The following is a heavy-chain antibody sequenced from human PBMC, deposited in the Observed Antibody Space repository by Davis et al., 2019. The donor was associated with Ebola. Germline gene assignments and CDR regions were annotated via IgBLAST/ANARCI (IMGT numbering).Heavy chain of an antibody. V-gene: IGHV3-11*06. J-gene: IGHJ3*02. CDR2: ISSSASYK. Sequence: PGGSLRLSCAASGFSFSVYYMNWIRQAPGKGPEWVASISSSASYKNYADSVKGRFTISRDDAKNSLDLQMNSLRAEDTAVYYCARLRYIRGVIWNAFDIWGQGTMVTVSS. CDR1: GFSFSVYY. D-gene: IGHD3-10*01. CDR3: ARLRYIRGVIWNAFDI.